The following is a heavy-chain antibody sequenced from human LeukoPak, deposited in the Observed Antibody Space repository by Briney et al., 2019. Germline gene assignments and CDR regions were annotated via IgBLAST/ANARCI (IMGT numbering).Heavy chain of an antibody. V-gene: IGHV1-2*02. CDR2: INLNSGGT. D-gene: IGHD1-7*01. Sequence: ASVKVSCKASGYTFTGYYMHWVRQAPGQGREWMGWINLNSGGTNYAQKVQGRVTMTRDTSISTAYMDLRRLRSDDTAVYYCARNNGITGTTDIPFDYWGQGTLVTVSS. CDR3: ARNNGITGTTDIPFDY. CDR1: GYTFTGYY. J-gene: IGHJ4*02.